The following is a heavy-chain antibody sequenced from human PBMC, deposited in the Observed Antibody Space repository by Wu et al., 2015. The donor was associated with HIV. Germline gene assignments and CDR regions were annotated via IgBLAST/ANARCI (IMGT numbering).Heavy chain of an antibody. D-gene: IGHD1-1*01. CDR1: GGTFSSYA. Sequence: QVQLVQSGAEVKKPGSSVKVSCKASGGTFSSYAISWVRQAPGQGLEWMGGIIPIFGTANYAQKFQGRVTITTDESTSTAYMELSSLRSEDTAVYYCASSLPYNWNDAWVGAFDIVGPRDKWYTVSS. V-gene: IGHV1-69*05. CDR2: IIPIFGTA. CDR3: ASSLPYNWNDAWVGAFDI. J-gene: IGHJ3*02.